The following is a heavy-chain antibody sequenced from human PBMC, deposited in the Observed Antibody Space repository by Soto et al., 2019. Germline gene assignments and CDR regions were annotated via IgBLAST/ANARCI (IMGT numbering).Heavy chain of an antibody. CDR1: GYTFTSYG. D-gene: IGHD3-3*02. Sequence: ASVKVSCKASGYTFTSYGISWVRQAPGQGLEWMGWISAYNGNTNYAQKLQGRVTMTTDTSTSTAYMELRSLSSVTAADTAVYYCASPKIAFYNWFDPWGQGTLVTGSS. CDR2: ISAYNGNT. CDR3: ASPKIAFYNWFDP. V-gene: IGHV1-18*01. J-gene: IGHJ5*02.